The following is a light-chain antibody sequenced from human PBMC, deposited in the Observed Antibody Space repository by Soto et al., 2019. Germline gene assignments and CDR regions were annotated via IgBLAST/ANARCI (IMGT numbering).Light chain of an antibody. CDR2: GNS. V-gene: IGLV1-40*01. CDR3: RSYAGNSNWV. Sequence: QSVLTQPPSVSGAPGQRVTISCTGSSSNIGAGYDVHWYQQLPGTAPKLLIYGNSNRPSGVPDRFSGSKSGTSASLAITGLQAEDEADYYCRSYAGNSNWVFGGGTKLTVL. J-gene: IGLJ3*02. CDR1: SSNIGAGYD.